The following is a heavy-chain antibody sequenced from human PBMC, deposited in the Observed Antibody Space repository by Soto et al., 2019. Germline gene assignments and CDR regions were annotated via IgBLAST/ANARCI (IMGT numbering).Heavy chain of an antibody. V-gene: IGHV3-23*01. J-gene: IGHJ4*02. CDR3: ARDGPHYYDSSGQDY. Sequence: GGSLRLSCAASGFTFSSYAMNWVRQAPGKGLEWVSAISGSGGSTNYADSVKGRFTISRDNAKNSLYLQMNSLRAEDTAVYYCARDGPHYYDSSGQDYWGQGTLVTVSS. CDR2: ISGSGGST. CDR1: GFTFSSYA. D-gene: IGHD3-22*01.